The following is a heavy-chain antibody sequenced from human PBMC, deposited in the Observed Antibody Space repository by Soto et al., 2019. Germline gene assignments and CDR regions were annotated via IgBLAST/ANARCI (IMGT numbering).Heavy chain of an antibody. CDR1: GGSISSYY. Sequence: SETLSLTCTVSGGSISSYYWSWIRQPPGKGLEWIGYIYYSGSTNYNPSLKSRVTISVDTSKNQFSLKLSSVTAADTAVYYCARVSSGWSLRALYYFDYWGQGTLVTVSS. D-gene: IGHD6-19*01. CDR2: IYYSGST. J-gene: IGHJ4*02. V-gene: IGHV4-59*01. CDR3: ARVSSGWSLRALYYFDY.